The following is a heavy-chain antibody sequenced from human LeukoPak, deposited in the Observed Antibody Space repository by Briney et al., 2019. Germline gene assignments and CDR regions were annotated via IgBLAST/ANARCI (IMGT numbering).Heavy chain of an antibody. CDR3: ARSRKYGAVTTYSWFDP. CDR1: GGSISSSTYY. J-gene: IGHJ5*02. Sequence: KPSETLSLTCTVSGGSISSSTYYWGWIRQPPGKGLEWIASIYYTGSTNYNPSLKSRVAISVDTSKNQFSLKLSSVTAADTAVYYCARSRKYGAVTTYSWFDPWGQGTLVIVSS. V-gene: IGHV4-39*01. CDR2: IYYTGST. D-gene: IGHD4-17*01.